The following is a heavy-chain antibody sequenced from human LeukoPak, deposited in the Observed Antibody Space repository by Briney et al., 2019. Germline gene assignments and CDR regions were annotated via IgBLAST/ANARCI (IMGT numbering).Heavy chain of an antibody. CDR1: GYTFTSYA. Sequence: ASVKVSCKASGYTFTSYAMHWVRQAPGQRLEWMGWINAGNGNTKYSQKFQGRVTITRDTSASTAYMELSSLRSEDTAVYYCARDNLWFGELRSPFDYWGQGTLVTVSS. D-gene: IGHD3-10*01. CDR2: INAGNGNT. CDR3: ARDNLWFGELRSPFDY. J-gene: IGHJ4*02. V-gene: IGHV1-3*01.